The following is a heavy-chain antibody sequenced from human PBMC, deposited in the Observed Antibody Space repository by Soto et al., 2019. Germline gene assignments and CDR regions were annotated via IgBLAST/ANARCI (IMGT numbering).Heavy chain of an antibody. V-gene: IGHV4-39*01. D-gene: IGHD2-21*01. Sequence: PSETLSLTCSVSGDSISSSSQYWGWIRQPPGKGLEWIGSIHYSGTSYYNPSLKSRVTIFVDTSKNQLSLKLSSVTAADTAVYYCARHWIAGSSIPWGQGTLLTVSS. J-gene: IGHJ5*02. CDR2: IHYSGTS. CDR1: GDSISSSSQY. CDR3: ARHWIAGSSIP.